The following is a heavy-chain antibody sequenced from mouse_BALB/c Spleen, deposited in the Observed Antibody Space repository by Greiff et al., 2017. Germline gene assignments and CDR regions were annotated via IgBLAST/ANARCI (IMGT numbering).Heavy chain of an antibody. CDR3: AGTYYGSSPFAY. D-gene: IGHD1-1*01. Sequence: EVKLEESGPSLVKPSQTLSLTCSVTGDSITSGYWNWIRKFPGNKLEYMGYISYSGSTYYNPSLKSRISITRDTSKNQYYLQLNSVTTEDTATYYCAGTYYGSSPFAYWGQGTLVTVSA. V-gene: IGHV3-8*02. CDR1: GDSITSGY. CDR2: ISYSGST. J-gene: IGHJ3*01.